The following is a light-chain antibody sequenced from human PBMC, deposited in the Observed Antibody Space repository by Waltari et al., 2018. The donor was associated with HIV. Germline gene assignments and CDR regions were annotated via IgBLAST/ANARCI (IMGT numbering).Light chain of an antibody. Sequence: QSALTQPASVSGSPGQSITISCAGTSADVGAYNYVSWYQQHPGKAPKLMIYEVTDRPSGVSNRFSGSKSSNTASLTISGLQAEDEADYYCSSYTTSSTVVFGGGTKLTVL. CDR1: SADVGAYNY. J-gene: IGLJ2*01. CDR3: SSYTTSSTVV. V-gene: IGLV2-14*01. CDR2: EVT.